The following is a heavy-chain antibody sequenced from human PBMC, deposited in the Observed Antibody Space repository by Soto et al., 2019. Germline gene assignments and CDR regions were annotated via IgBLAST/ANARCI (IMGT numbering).Heavy chain of an antibody. V-gene: IGHV1-69*05. CDR1: GGTFSSYA. D-gene: IGHD2-2*01. J-gene: IGHJ6*02. CDR2: IIPIFGTA. Sequence: SVKVSCKASGGTFSSYAISWVRQAPGQGLEWMGGIIPIFGTANYAQKFQGWVTMTRDTSISTAYMELSRLRSDDTAVYYCAREKGCSSTSCYGLYYYYGMDVWGQGTTVTVSS. CDR3: AREKGCSSTSCYGLYYYYGMDV.